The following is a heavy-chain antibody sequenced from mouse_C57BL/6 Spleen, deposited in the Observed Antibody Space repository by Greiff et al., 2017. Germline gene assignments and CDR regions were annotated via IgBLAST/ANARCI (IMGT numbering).Heavy chain of an antibody. V-gene: IGHV1-55*01. Sequence: QVQLQQPGAELVKPGASVKMSCKASGYTFTSYWITWVKQRPGPGLEWIGDIYPGSGSTNYNEKFKSKATLTVDTSSSTAYMQLSSLTSEDAAVYYCARDNCKKSAWFAYGGQGTLVTVSA. J-gene: IGHJ3*01. CDR3: ARDNCKKSAWFAY. CDR2: IYPGSGST. CDR1: GYTFTSYW.